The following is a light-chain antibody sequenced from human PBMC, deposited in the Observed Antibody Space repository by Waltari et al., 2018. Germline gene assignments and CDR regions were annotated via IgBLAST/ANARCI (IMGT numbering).Light chain of an antibody. Sequence: QTVVTQEPSLSVSPGGTVTLTCALRSGSISSTSYATWYQQTPGQAPRTLVYKATSRSSGVPDHFSGSILGNKAALTITGARADDESDYYCSLYMGSGIWVFGGGTKLTVL. CDR2: KAT. J-gene: IGLJ3*02. CDR1: SGSISSTSY. V-gene: IGLV8-61*01. CDR3: SLYMGSGIWV.